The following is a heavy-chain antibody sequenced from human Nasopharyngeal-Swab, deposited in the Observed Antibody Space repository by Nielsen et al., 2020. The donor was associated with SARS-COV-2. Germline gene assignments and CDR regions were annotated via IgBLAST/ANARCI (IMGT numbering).Heavy chain of an antibody. CDR3: ARDVGGRDNY. V-gene: IGHV3-74*01. Sequence: GGSLRLSCTASGYTFSSYWMHWVRQSPGKGLLWVSRIDTDGAITNYADSVKGRFTISRDNAKNTLYLQMSSLRADDTAVYYCARDVGGRDNYWGQGALVTVSS. CDR1: GYTFSSYW. J-gene: IGHJ4*02. D-gene: IGHD2-15*01. CDR2: IDTDGAIT.